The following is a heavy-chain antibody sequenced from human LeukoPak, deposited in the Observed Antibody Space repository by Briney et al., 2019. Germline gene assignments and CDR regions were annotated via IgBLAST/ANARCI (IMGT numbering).Heavy chain of an antibody. CDR2: IYYSGST. V-gene: IGHV4-59*08. D-gene: IGHD2-2*03. CDR1: GGSISSYY. Sequence: PSETLSLTCTVSGGSISSYYWSWIRQPPGKGLEWIGYIYYSGSTNYHPSLKSRVTISVDTSKNQFSLKLSSVTAADTAVYYCARHSRLDKSSLSWADYWGQGTLVTVSS. J-gene: IGHJ4*02. CDR3: ARHSRLDKSSLSWADY.